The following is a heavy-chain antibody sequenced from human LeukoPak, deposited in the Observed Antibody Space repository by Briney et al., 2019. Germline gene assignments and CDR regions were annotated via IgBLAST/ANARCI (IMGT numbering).Heavy chain of an antibody. CDR3: AHIPFYDILTGYYHFDY. J-gene: IGHJ4*02. D-gene: IGHD3-9*01. V-gene: IGHV2-5*02. CDR2: IYWEDDK. Sequence: SGPTLVKPTQTLTLTCTFSGFSLSTSGVGVGWIRQPPGKALEWLALIYWEDDKRYSPSLKSRLTITKDTSKNQLVLTMTNMDPVDTATYYCAHIPFYDILTGYYHFDYWGQGTLVTVSS. CDR1: GFSLSTSGVG.